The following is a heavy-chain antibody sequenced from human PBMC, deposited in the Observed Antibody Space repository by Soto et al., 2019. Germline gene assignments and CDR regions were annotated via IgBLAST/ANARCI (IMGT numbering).Heavy chain of an antibody. CDR3: ARARLRAVYAFDI. V-gene: IGHV4-31*03. CDR2: IYYSGST. Sequence: TLSLTCTFSCGSISIGAYYWTWIRQRPGKGLEWIGYIYYSGSTYYSPSLKSRLSISLDTSKNQFSLRLSSVTAADTAMYYCARARLRAVYAFDIWGQGTMVTVSS. D-gene: IGHD5-12*01. J-gene: IGHJ3*02. CDR1: CGSISIGAYY.